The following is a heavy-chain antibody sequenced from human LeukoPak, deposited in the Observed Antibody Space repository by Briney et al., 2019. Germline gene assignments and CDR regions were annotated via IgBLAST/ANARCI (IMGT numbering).Heavy chain of an antibody. CDR1: GGSFSGYY. Sequence: SETLSLTCAVYGGSFSGYYWSWIRQPPGKGLGWIGEINHSGSTNYNPSLKSRVTISVDTSKNQFSLKLSSVTAADTAVYYCARQAGLRYSDWTFPNTNYYFDYWGQGTLVTVSS. V-gene: IGHV4-34*01. CDR2: INHSGST. CDR3: ARQAGLRYSDWTFPNTNYYFDY. J-gene: IGHJ4*02. D-gene: IGHD3-9*01.